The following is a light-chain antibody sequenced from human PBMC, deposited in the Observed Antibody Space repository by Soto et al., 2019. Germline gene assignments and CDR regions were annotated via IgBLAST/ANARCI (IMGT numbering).Light chain of an antibody. CDR3: QQFDDSVT. Sequence: EIVLTQSPSTLSVSPGERVTLSCRASQSVTNDLVWYQHKPGQAPRLLIYGTSDRATGTPDRFSGSGSGTDFTLTISRLEPEDSAVYYCQQFDDSVTFGQGTRLEI. CDR2: GTS. V-gene: IGKV3-20*01. J-gene: IGKJ5*01. CDR1: QSVTND.